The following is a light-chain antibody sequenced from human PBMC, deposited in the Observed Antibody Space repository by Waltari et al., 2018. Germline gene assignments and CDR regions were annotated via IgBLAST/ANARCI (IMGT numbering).Light chain of an antibody. J-gene: IGKJ1*01. Sequence: EIVLTQSPGTLSLSPGERATLSCRASQSVSNMLALYQQKPGQAPRLLISDTSNRATGIPAMFSVSGSGTDFTLTISSLGPEDFAVYYCQQRSNWPPTFGQGTKVEI. CDR1: QSVSNM. V-gene: IGKV3-11*01. CDR2: DTS. CDR3: QQRSNWPPT.